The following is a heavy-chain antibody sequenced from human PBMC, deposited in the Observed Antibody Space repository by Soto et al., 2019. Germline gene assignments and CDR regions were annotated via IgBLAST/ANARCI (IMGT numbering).Heavy chain of an antibody. V-gene: IGHV4-34*01. Sequence: SETLSLTCAVYGGSFSGYYWSWIRQPPGKGLEWIGEINHSGSTNYNPSLKSRVTISVDTSKNQFSLKLSSVTAADTAVYYCARAFNITRGFDPWGQGTLVTVSS. CDR3: ARAFNITRGFDP. CDR1: GGSFSGYY. CDR2: INHSGST. J-gene: IGHJ5*02.